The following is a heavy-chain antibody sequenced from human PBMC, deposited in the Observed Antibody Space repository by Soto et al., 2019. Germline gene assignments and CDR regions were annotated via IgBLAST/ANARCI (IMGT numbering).Heavy chain of an antibody. D-gene: IGHD3-9*01. J-gene: IGHJ5*02. CDR1: GYTFTSYA. CDR2: INAGNGNT. V-gene: IGHV1-3*01. Sequence: QVQLVQSGAEVKKPGASVKVSCKASGYTFTSYAMHWVRQAPGQRLEWMGWINAGNGNTKYSQKCQGRVTITRDTTASTAYMELSSLRSEDTAVYYCARDKRYFDCLTKPNNWFDPWGQGTLVTVSS. CDR3: ARDKRYFDCLTKPNNWFDP.